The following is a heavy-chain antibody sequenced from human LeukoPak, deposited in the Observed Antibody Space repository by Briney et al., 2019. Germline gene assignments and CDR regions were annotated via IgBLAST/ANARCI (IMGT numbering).Heavy chain of an antibody. CDR3: AKDVRRYYYDSSTHNYFDY. CDR1: GFTFSSYG. V-gene: IGHV3-30*02. CDR2: IRYDGSNE. J-gene: IGHJ4*02. D-gene: IGHD3-22*01. Sequence: PGGSPRLSCAASGFTFSSYGIHWVRQAPGKGLEWVAFIRYDGSNEYYADSVKGRFTISRDNSRNTLYLQMNSLRAEDTAVYYCAKDVRRYYYDSSTHNYFDYWGQGTLVTVSS.